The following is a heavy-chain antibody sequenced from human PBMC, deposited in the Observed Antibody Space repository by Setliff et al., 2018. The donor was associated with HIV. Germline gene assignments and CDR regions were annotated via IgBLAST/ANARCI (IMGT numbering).Heavy chain of an antibody. CDR3: ARARYSGSYWDAFDI. V-gene: IGHV4-34*01. D-gene: IGHD1-26*01. CDR2: INHSGST. J-gene: IGHJ3*02. CDR1: GGSFSGYY. Sequence: LSLTCAVYGGSFSGYYWSWIRQPPRKGLEWIGEINHSGSTNYNPSLKSRVTISVDTSKNQFSLKLSSVTAADTAVYYCARARYSGSYWDAFDIWGQGTMVTVSS.